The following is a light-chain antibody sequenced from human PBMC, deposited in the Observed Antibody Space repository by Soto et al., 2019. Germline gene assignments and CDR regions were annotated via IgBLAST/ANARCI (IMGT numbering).Light chain of an antibody. V-gene: IGKV3-20*01. J-gene: IGKJ2*01. Sequence: EIVLTQSPGTLSLSPGERATLSCRASQSVSSSYLVWYQQKPGQAPGLLIYGASSRATGIPDRFSGSGSGTDFNLTISRLETEDFAVYYCQQYDTSSYTFGQGTKLDIK. CDR2: GAS. CDR1: QSVSSSY. CDR3: QQYDTSSYT.